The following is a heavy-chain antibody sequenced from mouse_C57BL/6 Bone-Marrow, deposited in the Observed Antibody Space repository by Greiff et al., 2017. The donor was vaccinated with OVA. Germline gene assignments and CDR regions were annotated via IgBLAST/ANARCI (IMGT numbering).Heavy chain of an antibody. CDR3: ARLLPPYFDY. J-gene: IGHJ2*01. CDR2: IYPSDSET. CDR1: GYTFTSYW. D-gene: IGHD1-1*01. Sequence: QVHVKQPGAELVRPGSSVKLSCKASGYTFTSYWMDWVKQRPGQGLEWIGNIYPSDSETHYNQKFKDKATLTVDKSSSTAYLQLSSLTSEDSAVYYCARLLPPYFDYWGQGTTLTGSS. V-gene: IGHV1-61*01.